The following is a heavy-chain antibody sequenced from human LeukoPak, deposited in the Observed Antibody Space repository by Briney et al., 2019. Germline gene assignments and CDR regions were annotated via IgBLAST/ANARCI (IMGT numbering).Heavy chain of an antibody. D-gene: IGHD3-22*01. J-gene: IGHJ4*02. CDR1: GYTFTNYH. CDR2: VSTNDGNT. CDR3: TRAPPGMTMMTDY. Sequence: ASVKVSCKASGYTFTNYHIAWVRQAPGQGLEWMGWVSTNDGNTVYAQRLQGRVTMTTDTSTSVAYMELRSLTSDNTAVYYCTRAPPGMTMMTDYWGQGTLVTVSS. V-gene: IGHV1-18*01.